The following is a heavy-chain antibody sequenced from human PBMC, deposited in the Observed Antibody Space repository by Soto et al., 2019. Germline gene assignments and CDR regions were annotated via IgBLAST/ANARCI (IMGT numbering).Heavy chain of an antibody. J-gene: IGHJ6*02. CDR3: ARETLSYGSALDV. D-gene: IGHD3-16*01. Sequence: PGGSVRLSCAASGFRFDEYNIHWVRQAPGKGLEWVSLITWNGANTYYVDSVKGRFTISRDGTTKSVSLQMTSLKREDTGLYYCARETLSYGSALDVWGQGTTVTVS. CDR2: ITWNGANT. CDR1: GFRFDEYN. V-gene: IGHV3-43*01.